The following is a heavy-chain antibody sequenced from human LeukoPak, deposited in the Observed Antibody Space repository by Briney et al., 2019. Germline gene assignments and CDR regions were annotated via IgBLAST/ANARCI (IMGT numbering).Heavy chain of an antibody. J-gene: IGHJ5*02. CDR2: ISGSGVST. CDR3: AKGVVPVAIHWFDP. Sequence: GGSLRLSCAASGFSFSSYAMTWVRQAPGKGLEWVSAISGSGVSTYYADSVKGRFTISRDNSRNTLYLQMNSLRAEDTAVYYCAKGVVPVAIHWFDPWGQGTLVTVSS. D-gene: IGHD2-2*01. V-gene: IGHV3-23*01. CDR1: GFSFSSYA.